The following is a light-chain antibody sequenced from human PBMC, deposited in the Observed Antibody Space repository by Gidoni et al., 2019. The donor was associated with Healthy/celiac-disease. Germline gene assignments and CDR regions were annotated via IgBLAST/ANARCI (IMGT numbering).Light chain of an antibody. CDR1: QSVSSSY. Sequence: DIVFTQSPGTLSLSPGERSTLSCRASQSVSSSYLAWYQQKPGQAPRLLIYGASSRATGIPDRCSGSGSGTDFTLTISRLEPEDFAVYYCQQYGSSPWTFGQGTKVEIK. V-gene: IGKV3-20*01. CDR2: GAS. J-gene: IGKJ1*01. CDR3: QQYGSSPWT.